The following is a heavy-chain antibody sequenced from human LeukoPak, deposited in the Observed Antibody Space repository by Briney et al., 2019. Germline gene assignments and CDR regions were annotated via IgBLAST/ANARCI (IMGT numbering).Heavy chain of an antibody. D-gene: IGHD7-27*01. J-gene: IGHJ4*02. V-gene: IGHV3-23*01. CDR2: ISGSGGST. CDR1: GFTFSSYA. CDR3: ARDRPAPVTGVIDY. Sequence: PGGSLRLSCAASGFTFSSYAMSWVRQAPGQGLEWGSAISGSGGSTYYADSVKGRFTISRDNAKNSLYLQMNSLRAEDTAVYYCARDRPAPVTGVIDYWGQGTLVTVSS.